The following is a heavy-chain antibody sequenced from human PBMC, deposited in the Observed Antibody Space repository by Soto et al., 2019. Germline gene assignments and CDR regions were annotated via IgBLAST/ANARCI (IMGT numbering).Heavy chain of an antibody. J-gene: IGHJ4*02. CDR1: GASINTNW. D-gene: IGHD6-19*01. CDR3: ARHIAVAGTRGFDY. Sequence: QVQLQESGPGLVKPSGTLSLTCAVSGASINTNWWSWVRQPPGKGLEWIGEVYHSGSTNYNPSLMGRVTILLDKFSNQLSLQLSSVTAADTAVYYCARHIAVAGTRGFDYWGQGTLVTVSS. CDR2: VYHSGST. V-gene: IGHV4-4*02.